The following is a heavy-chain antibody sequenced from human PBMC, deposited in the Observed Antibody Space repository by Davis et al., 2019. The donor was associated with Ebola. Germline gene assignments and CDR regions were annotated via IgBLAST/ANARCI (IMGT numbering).Heavy chain of an antibody. V-gene: IGHV1-2*02. CDR3: ARVGGSYDFWSGYYTD. D-gene: IGHD3-3*01. J-gene: IGHJ4*02. CDR2: INPNSGGT. Sequence: ASVKVSCKASGYTFTSYDINWVRQATGQGLEWMGWINPNSGGTNYAQKFQGRVTMTRDTSISTAYMELSRLRSDDTAVYYCARVGGSYDFWSGYYTDWGQGTLVTVSS. CDR1: GYTFTSYD.